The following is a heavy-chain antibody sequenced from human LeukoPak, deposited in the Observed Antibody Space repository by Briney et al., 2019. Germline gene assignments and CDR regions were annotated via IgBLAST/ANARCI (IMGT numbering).Heavy chain of an antibody. J-gene: IGHJ5*02. CDR3: ARAAAETGAFRDNWFDP. CDR1: GFTFRTYW. CDR2: IKQDGSEK. Sequence: GGSLRLSCAASGFTFRTYWMSWVRQAPGKGLEWVANIKQDGSEKHYVDSVKGRFTISRDNAKNSLYLQMNSLRVEDTAVYYCARAAAETGAFRDNWFDPWGQGTLVTVSS. D-gene: IGHD6-19*01. V-gene: IGHV3-7*01.